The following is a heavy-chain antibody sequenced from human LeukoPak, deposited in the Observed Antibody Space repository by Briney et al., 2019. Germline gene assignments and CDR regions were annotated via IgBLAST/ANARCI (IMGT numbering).Heavy chain of an antibody. CDR3: AKDYHHYYGSGSYFAY. Sequence: GGSLRLSCAASGFTFSSYAMSWVRRAPGKGLEWVSAISGSGGSTYYADSVKGRFTISRDNSKNTLYLQMNSLRAEDTAVYYCAKDYHHYYGSGSYFAYWGQGTLVTVSS. CDR1: GFTFSSYA. D-gene: IGHD3-10*01. CDR2: ISGSGGST. V-gene: IGHV3-23*01. J-gene: IGHJ4*02.